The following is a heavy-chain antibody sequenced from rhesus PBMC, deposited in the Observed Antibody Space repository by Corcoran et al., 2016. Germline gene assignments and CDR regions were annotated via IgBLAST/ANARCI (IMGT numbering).Heavy chain of an antibody. V-gene: IGHV4-127*01. CDR2: FGGSSGNT. J-gene: IGHJ4*01. Sequence: QVQLQESGPGLVKPSETLSLTCAVSGYSISSGYGWSWTRQPPGKGLEWIGYFGGSSGNTNYNPSLKSRVTISKDTSKNQFSLKLTSVTAADTAVYFCARDRGYSPFDYWGQGVLVTVSS. CDR1: GYSISSGYG. D-gene: IGHD5-30*01. CDR3: ARDRGYSPFDY.